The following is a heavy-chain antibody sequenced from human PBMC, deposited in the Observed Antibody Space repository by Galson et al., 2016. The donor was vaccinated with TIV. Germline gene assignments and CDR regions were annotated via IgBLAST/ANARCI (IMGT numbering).Heavy chain of an antibody. Sequence: SVKVSCKVSGYRFTDYSVHWVRQAPGQGLEWMGWTNANTGGTISAQKFQGRLTMTRDTSISTAYMELTRLTSDDTAVYYCARSYYYGSGSGVDYWGQGTLVTVSS. J-gene: IGHJ4*02. CDR1: GYRFTDYS. D-gene: IGHD3-10*01. CDR3: ARSYYYGSGSGVDY. CDR2: TNANTGGT. V-gene: IGHV1-2*02.